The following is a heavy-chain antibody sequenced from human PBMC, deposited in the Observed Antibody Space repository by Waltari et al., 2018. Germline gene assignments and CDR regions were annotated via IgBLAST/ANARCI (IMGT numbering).Heavy chain of an antibody. Sequence: QVQLQQWGAGLLKPSETLSLTCAVYGGSFSGYYWSWIRQPPGKGLEWIGEINHSGSTNSTPSLKSRVTISVDTSKNQFSLKLSSVTAADTAVYYCARAYSSGWTAEYFQHWGQGTLVTVSS. J-gene: IGHJ1*01. CDR3: ARAYSSGWTAEYFQH. D-gene: IGHD6-19*01. CDR1: GGSFSGYY. V-gene: IGHV4-34*01. CDR2: INHSGST.